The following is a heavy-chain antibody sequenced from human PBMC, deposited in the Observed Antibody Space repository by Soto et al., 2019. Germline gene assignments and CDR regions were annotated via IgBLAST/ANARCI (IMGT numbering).Heavy chain of an antibody. CDR1: GDSVSSNSAA. J-gene: IGHJ4*02. D-gene: IGHD3-10*01. V-gene: IGHV6-1*01. CDR2: TYYRSKWYN. CDR3: ASGYYGSGSYYPFDY. Sequence: PSRTLSLTCALSGDSVSSNSAAWNWISQSPSRGLEWLGRTYYRSKWYNEYAVSVKSRITINPDTSKNPFSLQLNSVTPEDTAVYYCASGYYGSGSYYPFDYWGQGTLVTVSS.